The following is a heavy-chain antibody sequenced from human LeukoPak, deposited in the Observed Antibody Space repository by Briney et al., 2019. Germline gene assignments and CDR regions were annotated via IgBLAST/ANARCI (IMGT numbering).Heavy chain of an antibody. Sequence: GGSLRLSCVASGFTLNSYPVSWVRQAPGKGLEWVSTIGAGGGGTYYADSVKGRFTFSTDNSKNTLYLQMNSLKAEDTAVYYCAKGLAVATSYFDYWGQGTLVTVSS. J-gene: IGHJ4*02. D-gene: IGHD6-19*01. CDR1: GFTLNSYP. V-gene: IGHV3-23*01. CDR2: IGAGGGGT. CDR3: AKGLAVATSYFDY.